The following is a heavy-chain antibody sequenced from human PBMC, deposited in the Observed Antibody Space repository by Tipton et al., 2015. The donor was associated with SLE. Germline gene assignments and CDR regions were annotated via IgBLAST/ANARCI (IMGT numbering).Heavy chain of an antibody. CDR3: ATFYSGYEYYYFAY. Sequence: QLVQSGAEVKKPGASVKVSCKASGYTFTSYYMHWVRQAPGQGLEWMGVINPSAGSTSYAQKFQGRVIMTRDTSTRTAYMELSSLRSEDTAVYYCATFYSGYEYYYFAYWGQGTLVTVSS. CDR2: INPSAGST. D-gene: IGHD5-12*01. J-gene: IGHJ4*02. V-gene: IGHV1-46*01. CDR1: GYTFTSYY.